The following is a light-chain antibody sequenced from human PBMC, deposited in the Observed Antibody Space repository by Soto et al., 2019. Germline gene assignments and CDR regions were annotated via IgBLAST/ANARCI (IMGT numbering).Light chain of an antibody. Sequence: QSVLTQPPSASGTPGQRVTISCSGSSSNIGSNTVNWYQQLPGTAPKLLIYSNNQLPSGVPDRFSGSKSGTSASLAISGLQSEEEADYYCAAWDDSLNALVFGGGTKLTVL. CDR1: SSNIGSNT. CDR3: AAWDDSLNALV. CDR2: SNN. V-gene: IGLV1-44*01. J-gene: IGLJ2*01.